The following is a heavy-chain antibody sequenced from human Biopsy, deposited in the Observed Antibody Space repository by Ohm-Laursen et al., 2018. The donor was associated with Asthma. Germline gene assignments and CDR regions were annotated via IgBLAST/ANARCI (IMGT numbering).Heavy chain of an antibody. CDR3: ARQSGEDYGDSSGFDI. V-gene: IGHV3-30*03. J-gene: IGHJ3*02. CDR2: VSTDGHNK. D-gene: IGHD3-22*01. CDR1: GFVFSQCG. Sequence: SLRLSCAASGFVFSQCGMHWVRQGPGKGLEWVALVSTDGHNKYYEDSVKGRFTISRDNSRNRLYLQINRLTVEDSAVYFCARQSGEDYGDSSGFDIWGQGTKVAVSS.